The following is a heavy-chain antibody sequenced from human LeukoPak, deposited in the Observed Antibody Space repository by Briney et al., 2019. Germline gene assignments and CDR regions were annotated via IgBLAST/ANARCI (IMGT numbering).Heavy chain of an antibody. CDR2: IIPIFGTA. CDR3: ARVIAAAYYYYYYMDV. CDR1: GGTFSSYA. Sequence: SVKVSCKASGGTFSSYAISWVRQAPGQGLEWMGGIIPIFGTANYAQKFQGRVTITTDESTSTAYMELSSLGSEDTAVYYCARVIAAAYYYYYYMDVWGKGTTVTVSS. J-gene: IGHJ6*03. D-gene: IGHD6-6*01. V-gene: IGHV1-69*05.